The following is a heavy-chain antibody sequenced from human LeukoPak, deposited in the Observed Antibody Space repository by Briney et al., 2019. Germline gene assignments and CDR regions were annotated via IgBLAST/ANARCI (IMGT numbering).Heavy chain of an antibody. D-gene: IGHD6-13*01. CDR2: ISSSGSTI. V-gene: IGHV3-11*01. CDR3: ASKDSSSWYDTAPPFDY. Sequence: GGSLRLSCAASGFTFSDYYMSWIRQAPGKGLEWVSYISSSGSTIYYADSVKGRFTISRDNAKNSLYLQMNSLRAEDTAVYYCASKDSSSWYDTAPPFDYWGQGTLVTVSS. J-gene: IGHJ4*02. CDR1: GFTFSDYY.